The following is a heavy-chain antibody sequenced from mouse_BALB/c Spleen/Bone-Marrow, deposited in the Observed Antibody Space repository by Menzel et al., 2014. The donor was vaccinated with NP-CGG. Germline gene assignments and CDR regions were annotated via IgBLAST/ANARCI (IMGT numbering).Heavy chain of an antibody. CDR1: GYAFTNYW. CDR2: INPSTGYT. V-gene: IGHV1-7*01. CDR3: AREWGSRSNMITTNVSDY. D-gene: IGHD2-4*01. Sequence: VKLVESGAELAKPGASVKMSCKASGYAFTNYWMHWVTQRPGQGLEWVGYINPSTGYTEYNQKFKDEATLTADKSSTTAYMQLSRLTSKDSAVYDCAREWGSRSNMITTNVSDYWGQGTTLTVSS. J-gene: IGHJ2*01.